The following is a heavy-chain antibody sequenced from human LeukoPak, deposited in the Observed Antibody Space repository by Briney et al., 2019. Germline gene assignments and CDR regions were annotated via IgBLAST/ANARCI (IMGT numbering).Heavy chain of an antibody. J-gene: IGHJ5*02. V-gene: IGHV1-69*01. CDR2: IIPIFGTA. CDR1: GGTFISYA. D-gene: IGHD3-3*01. Sequence: GASVKVSCKASGGTFISYAISWVRQAPGQGLEWMGGIIPIFGTANYAQKFQGRVTITADESTSTAYMELSSLRSEDTAVYYCARVGSNADYDFWSGYPNWFDPWGQGTLVTVSS. CDR3: ARVGSNADYDFWSGYPNWFDP.